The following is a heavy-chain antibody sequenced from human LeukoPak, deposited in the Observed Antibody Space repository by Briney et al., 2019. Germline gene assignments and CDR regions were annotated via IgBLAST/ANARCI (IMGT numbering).Heavy chain of an antibody. D-gene: IGHD1-26*01. J-gene: IGHJ4*02. CDR1: GFTFRSHW. V-gene: IGHV3-21*01. CDR2: ISGSSYHI. CDR3: ASGTIVGARGADN. Sequence: GGSLRLSCAASGFTFRSHWISWVRQAPGKALEWVSSISGSSYHIYYADSVKGRFTISRDNANNLLYLQMNSLRAEDTAVYYCASGTIVGARGADNWGQGTLVTVSS.